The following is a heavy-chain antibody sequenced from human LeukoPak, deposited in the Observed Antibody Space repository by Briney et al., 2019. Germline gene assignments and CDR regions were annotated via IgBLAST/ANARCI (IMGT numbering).Heavy chain of an antibody. CDR2: ISTGGGTT. CDR3: LGKDSNYRDY. J-gene: IGHJ4*02. Sequence: GGSLRLSCAASGFTFSSYAMSWVRQAPGKGLEWVSGISTGGGTTYYPDSVKGRFTISRDNSKNTLYLQMNSLRAEDTAVYYCLGKDSNYRDYWGQGTLVTVSS. CDR1: GFTFSSYA. D-gene: IGHD4-11*01. V-gene: IGHV3-23*01.